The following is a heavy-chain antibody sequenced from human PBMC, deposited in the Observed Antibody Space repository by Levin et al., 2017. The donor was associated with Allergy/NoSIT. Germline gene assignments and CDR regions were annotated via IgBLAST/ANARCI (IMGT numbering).Heavy chain of an antibody. V-gene: IGHV3-23*01. CDR1: GFTFSSYA. D-gene: IGHD2-15*01. CDR2: VLGSGSST. J-gene: IGHJ3*02. Sequence: PGGSLRLSCAASGFTFSSYAMSWVRQAPGKGLEWVSAVLGSGSSTYYADSVKGRFTISRDNSKDTLYLQMNSLRAEDTAVYYCAKFWRVVVVGADAFDNWGQGTMVTVSS. CDR3: AKFWRVVVVGADAFDN.